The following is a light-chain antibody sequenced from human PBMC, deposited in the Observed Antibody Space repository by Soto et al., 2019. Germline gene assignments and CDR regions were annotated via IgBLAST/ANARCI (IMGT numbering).Light chain of an antibody. CDR2: YVT. CDR3: SSYTSKSSRTVV. Sequence: QSALTQPASVSGSPGQSITISCTGTTSDVGAYDYVSWYQQHPGKAPKLMISYVTNRPSGVSNRFSGSKSGNTASLTISGLQAEDEADYYCSSYTSKSSRTVVFGGGTQLTVL. V-gene: IGLV2-14*01. J-gene: IGLJ2*01. CDR1: TSDVGAYDY.